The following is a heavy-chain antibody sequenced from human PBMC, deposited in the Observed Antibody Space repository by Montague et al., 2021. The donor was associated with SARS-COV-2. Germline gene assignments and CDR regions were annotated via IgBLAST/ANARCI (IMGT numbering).Heavy chain of an antibody. CDR2: IYWDDDK. CDR3: AHRPSIAAAGTFRFDP. CDR1: GFSLSTSGVG. J-gene: IGHJ5*02. V-gene: IGHV2-5*02. D-gene: IGHD6-13*01. Sequence: PELVKPTQTLTLTCTFSGFSLSTSGVGVGWIRQPPGKALEWLALIYWDDDKRYNPSLKSRLTITKDTSKNQVVLTMTNMDPVDTATYYCAHRPSIAAAGTFRFDPWGQGALVTVSS.